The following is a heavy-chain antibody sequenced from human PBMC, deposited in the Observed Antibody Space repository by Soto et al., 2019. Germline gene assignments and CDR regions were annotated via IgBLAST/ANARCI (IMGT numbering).Heavy chain of an antibody. D-gene: IGHD2-2*01. V-gene: IGHV4-31*03. CDR2: IHYRGRT. CDR1: GGFISRGGYY. J-gene: IGHJ4*02. CDR3: ARCRDAVGFDS. Sequence: QVQLQESGPGLVEPSQTLSLTCSVSGGFISRGGYYWSWIRQFPGKGLEWIGYIHYRGRTYYNPSLKSRGSISVDMSKTQLSLNLTSVTAADTAVYYCARCRDAVGFDSWGQGTMVTVSS.